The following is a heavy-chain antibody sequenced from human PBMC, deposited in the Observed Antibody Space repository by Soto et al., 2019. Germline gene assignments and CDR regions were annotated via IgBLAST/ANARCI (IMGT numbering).Heavy chain of an antibody. CDR3: ARGYGGSRPPAYYFDF. CDR2: TSYSGTT. Sequence: SETVSLTCTVSGGSISSSNYYLVWIRQPPGKGLEWFGSTSYSGTTYYNPSLKSRVSLSVQTSKNQFSLQLSSVTAADTAVYPRARGYGGSRPPAYYFDFSDQGSLITVSS. J-gene: IGHJ4*02. V-gene: IGHV4-39*01. CDR1: GGSISSSNYY. D-gene: IGHD3-10*01.